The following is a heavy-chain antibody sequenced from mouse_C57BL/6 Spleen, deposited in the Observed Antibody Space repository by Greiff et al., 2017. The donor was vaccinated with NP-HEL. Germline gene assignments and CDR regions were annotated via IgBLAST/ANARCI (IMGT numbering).Heavy chain of an antibody. CDR3: ARKGVVADYCDY. Sequence: EVQGVESGGGLVKPGGSLKLSCAASGFTFSSYAMSWVRQTPEKRLEWVATISDGGSYTYYPDNVKGRFTISRDNAKNNLYLQMSHLKSEDTAMYYCARKGVVADYCDYWGQGTTLTVSS. D-gene: IGHD1-1*01. CDR2: ISDGGSYT. J-gene: IGHJ2*01. V-gene: IGHV5-4*01. CDR1: GFTFSSYA.